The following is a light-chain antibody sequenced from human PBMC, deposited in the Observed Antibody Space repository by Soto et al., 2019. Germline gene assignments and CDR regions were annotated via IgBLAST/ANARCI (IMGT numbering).Light chain of an antibody. V-gene: IGKV1-9*01. CDR1: QGIATF. J-gene: IGKJ3*01. CDR3: QQHNSFPLP. Sequence: GDRVTISWRASQGIATFLAWYQQKPGKAPKLLIYGASTLQSEDPSRFSGSGSGTDFTLTISSLQPEDFATYYCQQHNSFPLPFGPGTKGDIK. CDR2: GAS.